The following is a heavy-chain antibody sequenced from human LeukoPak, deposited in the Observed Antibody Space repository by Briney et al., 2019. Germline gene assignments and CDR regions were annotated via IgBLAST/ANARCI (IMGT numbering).Heavy chain of an antibody. Sequence: GGSLRLSCAASGFTFSSQWMSWVRQAPGKGLEWVANVNQGGTEKYYVDSVKGRFTISRDNAENSLYLQMNSLRAEDTAVYYCARAGPDDYSPYFDYWGQGTLVTVSS. V-gene: IGHV3-7*01. CDR3: ARAGPDDYSPYFDY. CDR1: GFTFSSQW. CDR2: VNQGGTEK. D-gene: IGHD2-21*01. J-gene: IGHJ4*02.